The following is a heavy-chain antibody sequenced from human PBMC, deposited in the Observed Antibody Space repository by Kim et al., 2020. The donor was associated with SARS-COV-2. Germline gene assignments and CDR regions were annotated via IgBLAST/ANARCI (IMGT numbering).Heavy chain of an antibody. CDR3: ARKEVVAASFDY. D-gene: IGHD2-15*01. Sequence: SETLSLTCTVSGGSISSSSYYWGWIRQPPGKGLEWIGSIYYSGSTYYNPSLKSRVTISVDTSKNQFSLKLSSVTAADTAVYYCARKEVVAASFDYWGQGT. CDR1: GGSISSSSYY. J-gene: IGHJ4*02. V-gene: IGHV4-39*01. CDR2: IYYSGST.